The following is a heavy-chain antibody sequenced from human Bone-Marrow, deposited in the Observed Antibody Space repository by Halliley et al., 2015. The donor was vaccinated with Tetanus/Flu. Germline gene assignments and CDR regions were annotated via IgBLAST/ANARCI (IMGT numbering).Heavy chain of an antibody. Sequence: WVAIVGGSGGPKFYEGPVRGRFTISRVNSKNTLNLEMNSLRAEDTAVSFCAAEGALRGLDLDYWGQGTLVSVSS. J-gene: IGHJ4*02. CDR2: VGGSGGPK. D-gene: IGHD3-16*01. V-gene: IGHV3-23*01. CDR3: AAEGALRGLDLDY.